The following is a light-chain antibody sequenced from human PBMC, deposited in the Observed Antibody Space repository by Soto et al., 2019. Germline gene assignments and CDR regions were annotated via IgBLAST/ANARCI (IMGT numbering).Light chain of an antibody. Sequence: DIQMTQSPPTLSASVGDRVTITCRASQSISSWLAWYQQKPGKAPKLLIYKASSLESGVPSRFSGSGSGTEFTLTISSLQPDDFATYSCQQYNSYSPLTFGQGTKVEIK. V-gene: IGKV1-5*03. CDR1: QSISSW. J-gene: IGKJ1*01. CDR3: QQYNSYSPLT. CDR2: KAS.